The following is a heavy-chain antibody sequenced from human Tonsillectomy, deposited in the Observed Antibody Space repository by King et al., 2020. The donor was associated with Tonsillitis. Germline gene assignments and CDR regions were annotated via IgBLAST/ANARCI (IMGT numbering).Heavy chain of an antibody. CDR1: GGTFSSYA. V-gene: IGHV1-69*04. CDR3: ARDYYDSSGYYYDP. J-gene: IGHJ5*02. CDR2: IIPILGIA. D-gene: IGHD3-22*01. Sequence: QLVQSGAEVKKPGSSVKVSCKASGGTFSSYAISWVRQAPGQGLEWMGRIIPILGIANYAQKFQGRVTITADKSTSTAYMELSSLRSEDTAVYYCARDYYDSSGYYYDPWGQGTLVTVSS.